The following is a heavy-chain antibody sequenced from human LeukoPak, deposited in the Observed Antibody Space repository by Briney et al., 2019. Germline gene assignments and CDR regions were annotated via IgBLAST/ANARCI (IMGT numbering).Heavy chain of an antibody. V-gene: IGHV4-61*09. CDR3: ARVPRACSSTSCYNWFDP. CDR1: DGSISSGNYF. CDR2: IYTSGST. D-gene: IGHD2-2*01. J-gene: IGHJ5*02. Sequence: PSETLSLTCTVSDGSISSGNYFWSWIRQPAGKKLEYIGHIYTSGSTDYNPSLKSRVTISADTSKNQFSLKLSSVTAADTAVYYCARVPRACSSTSCYNWFDPWGQGTLVTVSS.